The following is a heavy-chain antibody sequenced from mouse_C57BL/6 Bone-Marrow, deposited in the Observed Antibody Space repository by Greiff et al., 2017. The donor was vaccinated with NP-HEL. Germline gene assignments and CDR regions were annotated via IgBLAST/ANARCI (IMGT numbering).Heavy chain of an antibody. CDR1: GFTFSDYG. V-gene: IGHV5-17*01. CDR2: ISSGSSTI. D-gene: IGHD1-1*01. J-gene: IGHJ2*01. CDR3: ARGDYGSSPLGY. Sequence: EVQLVESGGGLVKPGGSLKLSCAASGFTFSDYGMHWVRQAPEKGLEWVAYISSGSSTIYYADTVKGRFTISRDNAKNTLFLQMTSLRSEDTAMYYCARGDYGSSPLGYWGQGTTLTVSS.